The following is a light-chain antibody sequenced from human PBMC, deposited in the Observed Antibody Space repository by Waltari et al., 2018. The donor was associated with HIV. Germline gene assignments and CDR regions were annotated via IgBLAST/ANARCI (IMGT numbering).Light chain of an antibody. V-gene: IGLV2-14*01. CDR1: SSDVGAYNF. Sequence: QSALTQPASVSGSPGQSIAISCTGTSSDVGAYNFVSWYQQHPGKVPKVIISEVSNRPSWVSDRFSGSKSGNTASLTISGLQAEDEAVYYCISFTTSTTWVFGGGTKLTVL. CDR3: ISFTTSTTWV. J-gene: IGLJ3*02. CDR2: EVS.